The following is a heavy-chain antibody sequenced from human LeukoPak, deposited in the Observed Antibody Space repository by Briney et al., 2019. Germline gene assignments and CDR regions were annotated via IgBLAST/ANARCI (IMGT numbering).Heavy chain of an antibody. CDR1: GCSISSYY. J-gene: IGHJ5*02. CDR3: ASGDYGDYGNWFDP. Sequence: SETLSLTCTVSGCSISSYYWSWIRQPPGKGLEWIGYIYYSGSTNYNPSLKSRVTISVDTSKNQFSLKLSSVTAADTAVYYCASGDYGDYGNWFDPWGQGTLVTVSS. D-gene: IGHD4-17*01. CDR2: IYYSGST. V-gene: IGHV4-59*08.